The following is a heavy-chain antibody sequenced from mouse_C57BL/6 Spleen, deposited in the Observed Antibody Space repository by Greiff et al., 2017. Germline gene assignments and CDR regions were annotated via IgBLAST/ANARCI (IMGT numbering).Heavy chain of an antibody. Sequence: QVQLQQPGAELVMPGASVKLSCKASGYTFTSYWMHWVKQRPGQGLEWIGEIDPSDSYTNYNQKFKGKSTLTVDKSSSTAYMQLSSLTSEDSAVYYCARSYYGYDGVDYWGQGTTLTVSS. CDR1: GYTFTSYW. CDR2: IDPSDSYT. D-gene: IGHD2-9*01. V-gene: IGHV1-69*01. J-gene: IGHJ2*01. CDR3: ARSYYGYDGVDY.